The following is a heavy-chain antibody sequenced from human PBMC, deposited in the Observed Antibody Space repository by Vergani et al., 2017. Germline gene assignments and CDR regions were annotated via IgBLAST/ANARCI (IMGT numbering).Heavy chain of an antibody. V-gene: IGHV4-59*01. D-gene: IGHD1-26*01. J-gene: IGHJ5*02. Sequence: QVQLQESGPGLVKPSETLSLTCTVSGGSISSYYWSWIRQPPGKGLEWVGYIYYSGSTNYNPSLKSRVTISVDTSKNQFSLKLSSVTAAGTAVYYCAREKELYWFDPWGQGTLVTVSS. CDR3: AREKELYWFDP. CDR2: IYYSGST. CDR1: GGSISSYY.